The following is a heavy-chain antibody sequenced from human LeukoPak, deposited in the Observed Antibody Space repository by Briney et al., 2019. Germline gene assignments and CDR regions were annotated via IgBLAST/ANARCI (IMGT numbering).Heavy chain of an antibody. J-gene: IGHJ4*02. V-gene: IGHV3-11*04. CDR2: ISSSGTTI. Sequence: GGSLRLSCAASGFTFSDYYMSWIRQAPGKGLEWVSYISSSGTTIYYADSVKGRFTISRDNAKNSLYLQMNSLRAEDTAVYYCARAGLGYCSSTSRYKVFDYWGQGTLVTVSS. CDR1: GFTFSDYY. D-gene: IGHD2-2*02. CDR3: ARAGLGYCSSTSRYKVFDY.